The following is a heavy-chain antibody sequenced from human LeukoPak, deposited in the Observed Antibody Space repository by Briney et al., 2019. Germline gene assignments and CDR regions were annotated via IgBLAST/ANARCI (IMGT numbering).Heavy chain of an antibody. CDR2: IDYSGST. Sequence: PSETLSHTCTVSGGSLSSTTYHWGWIRQPPGKGLEWIGSIDYSGSTYYSPSLNSRDTISADTSQNQFSLQLNSVTAADTAMYYCARPWGVVATGVAECFLPGGQGTLVTVSS. V-gene: IGHV4-39*01. J-gene: IGHJ1*01. CDR1: GGSLSSTTYH. CDR3: ARPWGVVATGVAECFLP. D-gene: IGHD2-21*02.